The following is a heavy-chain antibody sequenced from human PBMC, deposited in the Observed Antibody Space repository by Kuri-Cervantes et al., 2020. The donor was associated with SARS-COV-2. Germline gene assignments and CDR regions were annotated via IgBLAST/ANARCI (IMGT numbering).Heavy chain of an antibody. CDR2: LSYDVDNG. CDR3: ARAGGGWYYVY. D-gene: IGHD6-19*01. V-gene: IGHV3-33*05. J-gene: IGHJ4*02. Sequence: GESLKISCAASGFPFSTSVMHWVRQAPAKGLEWVALLSYDVDNGFYADSVKDRFTISSDNAWNSLYLEMNNLRAEDTAVCYLARAGGGWYYVYWGQGTLVTVSS. CDR1: GFPFSTSV.